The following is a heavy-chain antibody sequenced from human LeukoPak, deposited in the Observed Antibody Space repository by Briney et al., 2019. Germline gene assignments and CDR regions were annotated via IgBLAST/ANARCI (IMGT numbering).Heavy chain of an antibody. Sequence: PSETLSLTCAVYGGSFSGYYRSWIRQPPGKGLEWIGEINHSGSTNYNPSLKSRVTISVDTSKNQFSLKLTSVTAADTAVYYCARVRDNNSSSSPGVPYYFDYWGQGTLVTVSS. V-gene: IGHV4-34*01. CDR2: INHSGST. CDR1: GGSFSGYY. J-gene: IGHJ4*02. D-gene: IGHD6-6*01. CDR3: ARVRDNNSSSSPGVPYYFDY.